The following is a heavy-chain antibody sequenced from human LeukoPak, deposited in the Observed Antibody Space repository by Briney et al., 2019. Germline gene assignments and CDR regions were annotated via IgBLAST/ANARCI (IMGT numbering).Heavy chain of an antibody. CDR3: ARWDLHGSSPGLDY. D-gene: IGHD1-26*01. CDR2: INHSGST. J-gene: IGHJ4*02. Sequence: SETLSLTCAVYGGSFSGYYWSWIRQPPGKGLEWIGEINHSGSTNYNPSLKSRVTISVDTSKNQFSLKLSSVTAADTAVYYCARWDLHGSSPGLDYWGQGTLVRVAS. V-gene: IGHV4-34*01. CDR1: GGSFSGYY.